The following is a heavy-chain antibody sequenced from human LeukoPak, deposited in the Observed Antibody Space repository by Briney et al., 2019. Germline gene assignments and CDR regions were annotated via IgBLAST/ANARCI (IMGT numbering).Heavy chain of an antibody. Sequence: GGSLRLSCAASGFTFSSYWMSWVRQAPGKGLEWVANIKQDGSAKYYMDSVKGRFTISRDSAKNSLYLQMNSQRAEDTAVYYCAKIYCTSTDCYYDYWGQGTLVTVSS. D-gene: IGHD2-2*01. J-gene: IGHJ4*02. CDR1: GFTFSSYW. CDR2: IKQDGSAK. V-gene: IGHV3-7*01. CDR3: AKIYCTSTDCYYDY.